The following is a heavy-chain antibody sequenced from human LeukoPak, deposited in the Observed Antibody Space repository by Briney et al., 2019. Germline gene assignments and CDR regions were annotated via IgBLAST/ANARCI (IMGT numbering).Heavy chain of an antibody. J-gene: IGHJ4*02. CDR1: GFTFSSYR. Sequence: PGGSLRLSCAASGFTFSSYRMSRVRQAPGKGLEWVANIKQDGSEKYYVDSVKGRFTISRDNAKNSLYLQMNSLRAEDTAVYYCARGFGSSSWYNYWGQGTLVTVSS. D-gene: IGHD6-13*01. CDR3: ARGFGSSSWYNY. CDR2: IKQDGSEK. V-gene: IGHV3-7*01.